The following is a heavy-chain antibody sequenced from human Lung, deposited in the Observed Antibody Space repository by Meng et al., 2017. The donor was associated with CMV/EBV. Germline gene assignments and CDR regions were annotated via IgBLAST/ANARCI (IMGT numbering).Heavy chain of an antibody. J-gene: IGHJ6*02. Sequence: GGSLRLSCVASGFTFSDYYMSWIRQAPGKGLEWVSYISYSADTMDYADSVSGRFTISRDNAETSLFLQMNSLTVDDSAIYYYARGHYGMDVWGQGSTVTVSS. CDR3: ARGHYGMDV. V-gene: IGHV3-11*01. CDR1: GFTFSDYY. CDR2: ISYSADTM.